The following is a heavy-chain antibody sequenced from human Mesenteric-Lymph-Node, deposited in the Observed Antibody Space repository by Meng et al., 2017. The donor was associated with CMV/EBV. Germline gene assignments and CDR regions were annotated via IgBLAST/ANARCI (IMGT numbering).Heavy chain of an antibody. J-gene: IGHJ6*02. Sequence: GGSLRLSCAASGFTFSSYSMNWVRQAPGKGLEWVSSISSSSSYIYYADSVKGRFTISRDNAKNSLYLQMNSLRAEDTAVYYCARGISPTGVVPAPRWLFLNPYGMDVWGQGTTVTVSS. D-gene: IGHD2-2*01. CDR2: ISSSSSYI. V-gene: IGHV3-21*01. CDR3: ARGISPTGVVPAPRWLFLNPYGMDV. CDR1: GFTFSSYS.